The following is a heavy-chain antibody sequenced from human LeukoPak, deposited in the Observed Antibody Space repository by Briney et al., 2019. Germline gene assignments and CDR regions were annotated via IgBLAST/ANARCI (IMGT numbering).Heavy chain of an antibody. CDR3: ARAPDYGDYGPAFDI. CDR2: IIPIFGTA. V-gene: IGHV1-69*06. J-gene: IGHJ3*02. D-gene: IGHD4-17*01. CDR1: GGTFSSYA. Sequence: SVKVSCKASGGTFSSYAISWVRQAPGQGLEWMGGIIPIFGTANYAQKFQGRVTITADKSTSTAYMELSSLRSEDTAVYYCARAPDYGDYGPAFDIWGQGTMVTVSS.